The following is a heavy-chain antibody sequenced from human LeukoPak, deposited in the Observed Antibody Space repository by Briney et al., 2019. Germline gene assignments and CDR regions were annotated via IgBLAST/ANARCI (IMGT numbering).Heavy chain of an antibody. V-gene: IGHV3-23*01. Sequence: GGSLRLSCAASGFTFSSYWMHWGRQAPGKGLEWVALISGSGSRGSGITGGNTYYADSVKGRFSISRDDSQNTVYLQMNSLRVEDTATYFCAKGRCGDSSCWYFDAWARGTRVTVSP. J-gene: IGHJ4*02. CDR3: AKGRCGDSSCWYFDA. CDR2: ISGSGSRGSGITGGNT. CDR1: GFTFSSYW. D-gene: IGHD6-13*01.